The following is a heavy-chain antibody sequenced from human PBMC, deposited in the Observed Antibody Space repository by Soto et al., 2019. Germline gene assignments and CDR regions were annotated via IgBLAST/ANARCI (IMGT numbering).Heavy chain of an antibody. CDR3: AHITRTTSPPHPFDI. J-gene: IGHJ3*02. CDR1: GFSLSTSGVG. CDR2: IYWDDDK. Sequence: SGPTLVNPTQTLTLTCTFSGFSLSTSGVGVGWIRQPPGKALEWLALIYWDDDKRYSPSLKSRLTITKDTSKNQVVLTMTKMDPVDTATYYCAHITRTTSPPHPFDIWGQGKMVTVSS. D-gene: IGHD1-7*01. V-gene: IGHV2-5*02.